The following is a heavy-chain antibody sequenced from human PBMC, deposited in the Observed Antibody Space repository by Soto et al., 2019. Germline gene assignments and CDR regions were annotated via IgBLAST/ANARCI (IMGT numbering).Heavy chain of an antibody. D-gene: IGHD2-2*02. CDR2: MYHSGST. V-gene: IGHV4-4*02. CDR1: GGSISSTNW. CDR3: ATLPPRIELTVLPIPT. Sequence: QVQLRQSGPGLVKPSGTLSLTCAVSGGSISSTNWWSWVRQSPGKGLEWIGEMYHSGSTNNKPSLRGRVTISVDKSNNQFSLKIRSVTAADTAIYYCATLPPRIELTVLPIPTWGQGTLVTVSS. J-gene: IGHJ4*02.